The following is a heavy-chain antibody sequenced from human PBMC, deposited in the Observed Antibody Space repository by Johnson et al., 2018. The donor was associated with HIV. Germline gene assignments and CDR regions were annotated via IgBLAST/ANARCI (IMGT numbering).Heavy chain of an antibody. Sequence: VQLVESGGGVVRPGRSLRLSCATSGFTFSNYDIHWVRQATGKGLEWVSTIGTAGDTYYAGSVKGRFTISRENAKNSLYLQMNSLRAADTAVYSCARAADSGGLWFGEEKAFDIWGQGTMVTVSS. V-gene: IGHV3-13*01. J-gene: IGHJ3*02. CDR3: ARAADSGGLWFGEEKAFDI. CDR2: IGTAGDT. CDR1: GFTFSNYD. D-gene: IGHD3-10*01.